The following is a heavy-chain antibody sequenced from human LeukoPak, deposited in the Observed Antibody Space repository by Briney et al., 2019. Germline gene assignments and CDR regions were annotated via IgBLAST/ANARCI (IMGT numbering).Heavy chain of an antibody. CDR1: GGSFSGYC. D-gene: IGHD6-13*01. CDR2: INHSGST. J-gene: IGHJ5*02. Sequence: PSETLSLTCAVYGGSFSGYCWSWLRQPPGKGLEWIGEINHSGSTNYNPSLKSRVTISVDTSKNQFSLKLSSVTAADTAVYYCARFPLYSSSWYNWFDPWGQGTLVTVSS. V-gene: IGHV4-34*01. CDR3: ARFPLYSSSWYNWFDP.